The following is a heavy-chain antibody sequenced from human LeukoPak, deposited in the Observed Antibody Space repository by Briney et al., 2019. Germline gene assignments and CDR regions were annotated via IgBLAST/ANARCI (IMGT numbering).Heavy chain of an antibody. CDR1: GFTFSSYA. CDR2: ISGSGGST. J-gene: IGHJ4*02. Sequence: GGSLRLSFAASGFTFSSYAMSWVRQAPGKGLEWVSAISGSGGSTYYADSVKGRFTISRDNSKNTLYLQMNSLRAEDTAVYYCAKARYSSSWYLFDYWGQGTLVTVSS. D-gene: IGHD6-13*01. CDR3: AKARYSSSWYLFDY. V-gene: IGHV3-23*01.